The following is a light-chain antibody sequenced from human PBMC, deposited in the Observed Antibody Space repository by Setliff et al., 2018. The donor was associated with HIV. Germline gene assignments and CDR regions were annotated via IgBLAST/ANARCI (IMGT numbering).Light chain of an antibody. CDR3: SSFTSSGIYV. CDR2: AVN. J-gene: IGLJ1*01. CDR1: SSDVGVNNF. Sequence: QSVLTQPASVSGSPGQSVTISCTGSSSDVGVNNFVSWYQQHPGKAPKVVIYAVNTRPSGVSNRFSGPKSGNTASLTTSGLQTEDEADYYCSSFTSSGIYVFATGTRAPS. V-gene: IGLV2-14*03.